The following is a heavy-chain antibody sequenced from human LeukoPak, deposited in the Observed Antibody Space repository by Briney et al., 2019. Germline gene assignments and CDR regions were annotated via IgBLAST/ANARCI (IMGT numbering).Heavy chain of an antibody. CDR1: GGSFDGYY. J-gene: IGHJ4*02. V-gene: IGHV4-34*01. D-gene: IGHD2-2*01. Sequence: SETLSLTCAVYGGSFDGYYWSWIRQPPGKGLEWIGEINHSGSTNYNPSLKSRVTISVDMSKNQFSLKLSSVTAADTAVYYCASLVVPAATFDYWGQGTLVTVSS. CDR3: ASLVVPAATFDY. CDR2: INHSGST.